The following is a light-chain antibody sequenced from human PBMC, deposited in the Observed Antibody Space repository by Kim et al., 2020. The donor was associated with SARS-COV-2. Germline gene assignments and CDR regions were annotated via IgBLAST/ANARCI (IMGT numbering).Light chain of an antibody. CDR2: QDT. CDR1: KLGDKF. V-gene: IGLV3-1*01. CDR3: QAWDSSTAV. Sequence: SGPPGQTATITCFGDKLGDKFVSWYQQKPGQSPVLVIYQDTKRPSGIPERFSGSNSGNTATLTISGTQAMDEADYYCQAWDSSTAVFGAGTKVTVL. J-gene: IGLJ1*01.